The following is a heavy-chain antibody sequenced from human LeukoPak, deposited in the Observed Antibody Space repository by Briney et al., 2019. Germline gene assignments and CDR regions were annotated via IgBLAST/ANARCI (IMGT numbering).Heavy chain of an antibody. V-gene: IGHV1-2*07. CDR2: INPKNGGA. Sequence: ASVKVSCKTSGYTFIGYYMHWVRQAPGQGLEWMGWINPKNGGANYAPSFQGRVTMTRDRSISTVYMELTWLTSDDTAVYYCARASFWESPINWFDPWGQGTLVTVSS. J-gene: IGHJ5*02. CDR1: GYTFIGYY. CDR3: ARASFWESPINWFDP. D-gene: IGHD3-16*01.